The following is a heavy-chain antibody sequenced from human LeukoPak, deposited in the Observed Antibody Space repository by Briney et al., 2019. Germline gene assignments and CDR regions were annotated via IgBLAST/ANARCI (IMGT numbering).Heavy chain of an antibody. CDR3: ASAAGNSVY. D-gene: IGHD5/OR15-5a*01. Sequence: PGGSLRLSCAASGFSLSSYWRSWVRQAPGKGLEWVANIKQDGSEKYYVDSVKGRFTISRDSAQSSLYLQMNSLRAEDMAVYYCASAAGNSVYCGQATLVTVPA. V-gene: IGHV3-7*03. CDR2: IKQDGSEK. J-gene: IGHJ4*02. CDR1: GFSLSSYW.